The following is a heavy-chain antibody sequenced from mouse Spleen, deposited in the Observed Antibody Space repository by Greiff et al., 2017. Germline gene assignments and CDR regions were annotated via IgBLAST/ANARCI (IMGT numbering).Heavy chain of an antibody. CDR2: INYDGSST. CDR3: AREANDGGNYYAMDY. V-gene: IGHV5-16*01. D-gene: IGHD2-12*01. Sequence: EVQLVESEGGLVQPGSSMKLSCTASGFTFSDYYMAWVRQVPEKGLEWVANINYDGSSTYYLDSLKSRFIISRDNAKNILYLQMSSLKSEDTATYYCAREANDGGNYYAMDYWGQGTSVTVSS. CDR1: GFTFSDYY. J-gene: IGHJ4*01.